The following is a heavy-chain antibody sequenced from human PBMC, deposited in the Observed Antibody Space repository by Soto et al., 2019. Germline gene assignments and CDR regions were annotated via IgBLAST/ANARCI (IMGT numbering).Heavy chain of an antibody. Sequence: TXSLTCTVSGGSISSGSYYWDWIRQPPGKGLEWIGSFSYSGSTYYNPSLKSRVTISVDTSNNHFSLRLSSVTAADTAVYXXXXXXXXXXDXFXGSYYXDYXXQGTLVTVSS. V-gene: IGHV4-39*01. CDR2: FSYSGST. CDR3: XXXXXXXXDXFXGSYYXDY. J-gene: IGHJ4*02. D-gene: IGHD6-6*01. CDR1: GGSISSGSYY.